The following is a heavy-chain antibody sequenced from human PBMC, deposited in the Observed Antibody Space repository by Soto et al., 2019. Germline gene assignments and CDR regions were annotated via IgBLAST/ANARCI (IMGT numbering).Heavy chain of an antibody. CDR3: ARDRRYYYDSSGYYPPALNYYGMDV. V-gene: IGHV4-30-4*01. CDR1: GGSISSGDYY. J-gene: IGHJ6*02. CDR2: IYYSGST. D-gene: IGHD3-22*01. Sequence: SETLSLTCTVSGGSISSGDYYWSWIRQPPGKGLEWTGYIYYSGSTYYNPSLKSRATISVDTSKNQFSLKLSSVTAADTAVYYCARDRRYYYDSSGYYPPALNYYGMDVWGQGTTVTVSS.